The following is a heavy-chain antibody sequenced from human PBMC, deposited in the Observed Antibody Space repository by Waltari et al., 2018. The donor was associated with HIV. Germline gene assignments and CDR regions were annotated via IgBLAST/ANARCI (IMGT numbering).Heavy chain of an antibody. CDR3: ASARETMGVDFDS. Sequence: VKVSCKASGGAFVSHTFNWVRQAPGQGLEWMGRAIPMFGTANYARKFQGRVTITADKSTTTAYMELNGLRIDDTAVYYCASARETMGVDFDSWGQGTLVTVS. J-gene: IGHJ5*01. V-gene: IGHV1-69*08. CDR2: AIPMFGTA. CDR1: GGAFVSHT. D-gene: IGHD3-10*01.